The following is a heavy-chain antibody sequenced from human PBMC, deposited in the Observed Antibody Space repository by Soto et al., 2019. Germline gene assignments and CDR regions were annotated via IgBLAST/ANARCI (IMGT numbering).Heavy chain of an antibody. CDR2: LYSGGTT. V-gene: IGHV3-53*01. CDR1: GFNFIRKY. Sequence: VQLVESGGGLIQPGGPLRLSCAASGFNFIRKYMIWVRQAPGKGLEWVSILYSGGTTYYADSVKGRFTISRDTSENTLYLQMNSLRAEDTAVYYCARGLYDSGSFYFDFWGQGTLVTVSS. J-gene: IGHJ4*02. CDR3: ARGLYDSGSFYFDF. D-gene: IGHD3-10*01.